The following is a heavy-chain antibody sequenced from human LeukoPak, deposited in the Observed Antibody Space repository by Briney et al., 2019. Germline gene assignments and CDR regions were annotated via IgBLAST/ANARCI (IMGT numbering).Heavy chain of an antibody. D-gene: IGHD3-3*01. CDR3: ARAWDDFWSGYPNAFDI. V-gene: IGHV3-30-3*01. Sequence: GRSLRLSCAASGFTFSSYAMHWVRQAPGKGLEWVAVISYDGSNKYYAGSVKGRFTISRDNSKNTLYLQMNSLRAEDTAVYYCARAWDDFWSGYPNAFDIWGQGTMVTVSS. J-gene: IGHJ3*02. CDR2: ISYDGSNK. CDR1: GFTFSSYA.